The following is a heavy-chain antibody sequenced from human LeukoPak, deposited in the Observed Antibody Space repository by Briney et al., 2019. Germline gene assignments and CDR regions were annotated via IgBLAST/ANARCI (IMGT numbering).Heavy chain of an antibody. D-gene: IGHD3/OR15-3a*01. J-gene: IGHJ5*02. CDR2: VSHDGTT. Sequence: SSETLSLTCSVSSDSVTTYWSWIRQATGKGLGWIGYVSHDGTTNYTPSLRSRVIMSVDTANNTISLRLTSVTAADTAIYYCARLDCYDVVGCYNHWGRGTQVTVS. CDR1: SDSVTTY. CDR3: ARLDCYDVVGCYNH. V-gene: IGHV4-59*08.